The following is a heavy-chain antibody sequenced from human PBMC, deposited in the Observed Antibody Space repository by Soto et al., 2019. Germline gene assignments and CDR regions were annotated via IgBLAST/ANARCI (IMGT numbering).Heavy chain of an antibody. J-gene: IGHJ6*02. Sequence: EVQLVESGGGLVQPGGSLRLSCAASGIPVSSNYMTWVRQAPGKGLEWVSVLHSGGDTYYANSVKGRFTISRHDSTTTLFLQMNTLTPEDTAVYYWARDGPYYYASRMDVWGQGTTVTVSS. D-gene: IGHD3-10*01. V-gene: IGHV3-53*04. CDR2: LHSGGDT. CDR1: GIPVSSNY. CDR3: ARDGPYYYASRMDV.